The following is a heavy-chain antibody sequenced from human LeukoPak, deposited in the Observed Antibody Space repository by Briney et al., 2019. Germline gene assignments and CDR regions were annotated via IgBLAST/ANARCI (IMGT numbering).Heavy chain of an antibody. CDR2: IYYSGST. V-gene: IGHV4-59*08. D-gene: IGHD2-21*01. J-gene: IGHJ6*02. Sequence: SETLSLTCTVSGGSISTYYWNWIRQPPGKGLEWIGYIYYSGSTNYNPSLKSRVTISVDTSKNQFSLKLSSVTAADTAVYYCARRDYYYYGMDVWGQGTTVTVSS. CDR1: GGSISTYY. CDR3: ARRDYYYYGMDV.